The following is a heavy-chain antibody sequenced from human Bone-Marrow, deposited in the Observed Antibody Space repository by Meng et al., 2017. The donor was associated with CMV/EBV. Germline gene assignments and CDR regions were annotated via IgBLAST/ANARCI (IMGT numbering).Heavy chain of an antibody. V-gene: IGHV3-30-3*01. CDR3: AKDPPLQAAAVTADWFDP. Sequence: GESLKISCAASGFTFSSYEMNWVRQAPGKGLEWVAVISYDGSNKYYADSVKGRFTISRDNSKNTLYLQMNSLRAEDTAVYYCAKDPPLQAAAVTADWFDPWGQGTLVTVSS. J-gene: IGHJ5*02. D-gene: IGHD6-13*01. CDR2: ISYDGSNK. CDR1: GFTFSSYE.